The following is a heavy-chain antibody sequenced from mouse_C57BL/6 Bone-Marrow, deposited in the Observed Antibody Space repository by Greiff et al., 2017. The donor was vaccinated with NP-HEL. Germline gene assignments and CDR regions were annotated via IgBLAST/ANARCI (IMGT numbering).Heavy chain of an antibody. Sequence: VQLQQSGAELAKPGASVKLSCKASGYTFTSYWMHWVKQGPGQGLEWIGYINPSSGYTKYNQKFKDKATLTADKSSSTAYMQLSSLTYEDSAVYYCARDSPIYDGYLYYYAMDYWGQGTSVTVSS. D-gene: IGHD2-3*01. CDR1: GYTFTSYW. J-gene: IGHJ4*01. CDR2: INPSSGYT. CDR3: ARDSPIYDGYLYYYAMDY. V-gene: IGHV1-7*01.